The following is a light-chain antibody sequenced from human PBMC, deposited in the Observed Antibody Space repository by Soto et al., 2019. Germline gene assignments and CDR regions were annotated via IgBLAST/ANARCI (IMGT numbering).Light chain of an antibody. CDR3: TSYTSSSTRDVV. J-gene: IGLJ2*01. Sequence: QSALTQPASVSGSPGQSITISCTGTSSDLGGYNYVSWYQQHPGKAPQLMIYEVNNRPSGVSDRFSGSKSGNTASLTISGLQAEDEADYYCTSYTSSSTRDVVFGGGTKLTVL. CDR1: SSDLGGYNY. CDR2: EVN. V-gene: IGLV2-14*01.